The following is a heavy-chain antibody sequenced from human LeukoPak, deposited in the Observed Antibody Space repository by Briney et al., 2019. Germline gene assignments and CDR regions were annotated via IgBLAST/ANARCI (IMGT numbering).Heavy chain of an antibody. CDR2: IYYSGST. D-gene: IGHD2-2*01. CDR1: GGSISSYY. Sequence: SETLSFTCTVSGGSISSYYWSWIRQPPGKGLEWIGYIYYSGSTNYNPSLKSRVTISVDTSKNQFSLKLSSVTAADTAVYYCARHRRDRYCSSTSCSYVDVWGQGTTVTVSS. J-gene: IGHJ6*02. V-gene: IGHV4-59*08. CDR3: ARHRRDRYCSSTSCSYVDV.